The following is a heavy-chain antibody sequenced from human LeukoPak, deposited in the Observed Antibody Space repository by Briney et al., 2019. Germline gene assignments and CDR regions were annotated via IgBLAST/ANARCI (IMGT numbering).Heavy chain of an antibody. V-gene: IGHV3-11*04. CDR3: ASELYY. Sequence: GGSLRLACATSGFTFIDYYSTWVRQAPGKWLEWVSYISSRGNTISYADSVQGRFTISRANAKDSLYLQMHSLRAEDTGVYYCASELYYWGPGTLVTVSS. CDR2: ISSRGNTI. D-gene: IGHD2/OR15-2a*01. J-gene: IGHJ4*02. CDR1: GFTFIDYY.